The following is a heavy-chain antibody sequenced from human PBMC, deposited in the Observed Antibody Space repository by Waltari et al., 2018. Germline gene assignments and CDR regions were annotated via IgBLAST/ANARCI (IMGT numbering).Heavy chain of an antibody. CDR1: GYSICSGYY. V-gene: IGHV4-38-2*02. CDR2: SYHSGST. CDR3: AREPRGKWELPHFDY. D-gene: IGHD1-26*01. J-gene: IGHJ4*02. Sequence: QVQLQESGPGLVTPSETLSLTCAVSGYSICSGYYWGWIRQPPGKGLEWIGSSYHSGSTYYNPSLKSRVTISVDTSKNQFSLKLSYVTAADTAVYYCAREPRGKWELPHFDYWGQGTLVTVSS.